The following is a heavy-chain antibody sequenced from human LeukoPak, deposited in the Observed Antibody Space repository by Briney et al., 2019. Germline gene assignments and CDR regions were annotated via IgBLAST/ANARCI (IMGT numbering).Heavy chain of an antibody. V-gene: IGHV3-30-3*01. D-gene: IGHD5-18*01. CDR3: ARDKGYSYGHNWFDP. Sequence: PGGSLRLSCAASGFTFSSYAMHWVRQAPGKGLEWVAVISYDGSNKYYADSVKGRFTISRDNSKNTLYLQMNSLRAEDTAVYYCARDKGYSYGHNWFDPWGQGTLVTVSS. CDR1: GFTFSSYA. CDR2: ISYDGSNK. J-gene: IGHJ5*02.